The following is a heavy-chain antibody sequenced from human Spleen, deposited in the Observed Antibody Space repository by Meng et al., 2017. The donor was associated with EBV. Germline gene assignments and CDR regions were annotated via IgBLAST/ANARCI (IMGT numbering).Heavy chain of an antibody. CDR3: ASRTLGYCSGGSCYWFDP. D-gene: IGHD2-15*01. CDR1: GGTFSSYA. V-gene: IGHV1-69*06. Sequence: QVQLVQSGAEVKKPGSSVKVSCKDSGGTFSSYAISWVRQAPGQGLEWMGGIIPTLGTANYAQKFQGRVTITADKSTSTAYMELSSLRSEDTAVYYCASRTLGYCSGGSCYWFDPWGQGTLVTV. J-gene: IGHJ5*02. CDR2: IIPTLGTA.